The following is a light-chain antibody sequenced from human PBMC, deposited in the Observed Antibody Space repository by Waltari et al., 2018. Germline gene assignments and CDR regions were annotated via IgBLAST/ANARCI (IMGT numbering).Light chain of an antibody. J-gene: IGLJ1*01. CDR3: NSRDSSGNHYV. Sequence: SSELTQDPAVSVALGQTVRITRQGESLRSNYASGYQQKPGQAPLLVIDGKNSRPSGVPDRGEGGRGGGTRGGEGAGAQAEDVADYYCNSRDSSGNHYVFGTGTKVTVL. CDR2: GKN. V-gene: IGLV3-19*01. CDR1: SLRSNY.